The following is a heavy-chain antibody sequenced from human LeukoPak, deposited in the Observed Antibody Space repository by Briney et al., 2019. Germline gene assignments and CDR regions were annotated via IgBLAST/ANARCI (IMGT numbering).Heavy chain of an antibody. CDR3: ARGSRNSSSCPNFHH. D-gene: IGHD6-13*01. Sequence: PGGSLRLSCAASGFTFSDYSMNWVRQAPGKGLEWVSSISSSSAYIYYADSVKGRFTVSRDNAENSLSLQMNSLRAEDSAIYHCARGSRNSSSCPNFHHWGQGTMVTVSA. J-gene: IGHJ1*01. CDR2: ISSSSAYI. CDR1: GFTFSDYS. V-gene: IGHV3-21*01.